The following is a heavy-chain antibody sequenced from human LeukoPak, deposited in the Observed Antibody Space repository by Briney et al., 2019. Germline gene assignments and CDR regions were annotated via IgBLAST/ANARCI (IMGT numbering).Heavy chain of an antibody. V-gene: IGHV4-34*01. CDR3: ARTSKSPYDYVWGSDQLPYLFDY. CDR1: GGSFSDNY. CDR2: INQSGTT. J-gene: IGHJ4*02. D-gene: IGHD3-16*02. Sequence: SETLSLTCAIYGGSFSDNYWSWIRQPPGKGLEWIGEINQSGTTNYNPPLKSPVTISVDTSTNQFSLKLSSVTAADTAVHYCARTSKSPYDYVWGSDQLPYLFDYWGQGTLVTVSS.